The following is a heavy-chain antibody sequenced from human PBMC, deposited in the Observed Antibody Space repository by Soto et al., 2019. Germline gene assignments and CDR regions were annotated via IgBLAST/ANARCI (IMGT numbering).Heavy chain of an antibody. CDR2: IYYSGST. V-gene: IGHV4-59*01. Sequence: PSETLSLTCTVSGGSISSYYWSWIRQPPGKGLEWIGYIYYSGSTNYNPSLKSRVTISVDTSKNQFSLKLSSVTAADTAVYYCAREGGKQQPSNWFDPWGQGTLVTVSS. J-gene: IGHJ5*02. CDR1: GGSISSYY. D-gene: IGHD6-13*01. CDR3: AREGGKQQPSNWFDP.